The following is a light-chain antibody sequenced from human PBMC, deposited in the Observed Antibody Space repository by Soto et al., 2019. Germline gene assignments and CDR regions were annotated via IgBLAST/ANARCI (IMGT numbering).Light chain of an antibody. CDR2: AAS. CDR1: QGISSY. Sequence: DIQLTQSPSFLSASVGDRVTITCRASQGISSYLAWYQQKPGKAPKLLIYAASTLQSGVPSRFSGSGSRTELTLTISSLLPEECATYYCQQLISYPLTFGGGTTVEIK. J-gene: IGKJ4*01. CDR3: QQLISYPLT. V-gene: IGKV1-9*01.